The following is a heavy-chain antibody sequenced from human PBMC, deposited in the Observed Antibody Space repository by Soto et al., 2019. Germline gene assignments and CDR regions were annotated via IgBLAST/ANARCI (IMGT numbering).Heavy chain of an antibody. CDR1: GFSLSSTRMA. CDR3: AHIVVAGLGYYFDY. CDR2: IYWDDDK. Sequence: QITLKESGPPLVKPTQTLTLTCTFSGFSLSSTRMAVGWIRQPPGKALEWLALIYWDDDKRYSPFLKSRLTITKDTTKTQVVLTMSNMAPVDTARYYCAHIVVAGLGYYFDYWGQGTLVTVSS. V-gene: IGHV2-5*02. J-gene: IGHJ4*02. D-gene: IGHD6-19*01.